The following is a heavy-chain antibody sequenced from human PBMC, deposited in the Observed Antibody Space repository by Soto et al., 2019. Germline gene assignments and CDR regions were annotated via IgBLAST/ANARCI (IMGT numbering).Heavy chain of an antibody. D-gene: IGHD2-15*01. J-gene: IGHJ6*02. CDR2: INHSGST. CDR3: ARGIMLLVPYYYYGMDV. Sequence: PSETLSLTCAVYGGSFSGYYWSWIRQPPGKGLEWIGEINHSGSTNYNPSLKSRVTISVDTSKNQFSLKLSSVTAADTAVYYCARGIMLLVPYYYYGMDVWGQGTTVTVSS. CDR1: GGSFSGYY. V-gene: IGHV4-34*01.